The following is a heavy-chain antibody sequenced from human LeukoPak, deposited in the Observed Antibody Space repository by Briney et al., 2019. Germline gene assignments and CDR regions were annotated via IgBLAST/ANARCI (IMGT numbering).Heavy chain of an antibody. D-gene: IGHD3-22*01. CDR3: ARGNLYYDSSGYYNQPFDY. V-gene: IGHV3-11*01. CDR2: ISSSGSTI. CDR1: GFTFSDYY. Sequence: PGGSLRLSCAASGFTFSDYYMSWIRQAPGKGLEWVSYISSSGSTIYYADSVKGRFTTSRDNAKNSLYLQMNSLRAEDTAVYYCARGNLYYDSSGYYNQPFDYWGQGTLVTVSS. J-gene: IGHJ4*02.